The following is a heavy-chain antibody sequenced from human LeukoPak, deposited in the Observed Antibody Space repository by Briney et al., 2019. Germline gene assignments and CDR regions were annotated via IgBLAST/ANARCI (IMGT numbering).Heavy chain of an antibody. CDR2: INHSGST. CDR3: ARVRRVGVKADY. Sequence: SETLSLTCAVYGGSFSGYYWSWIRQPPGKGLEWIGEINHSGSTNYNPSLTSRVTISVDTSKNQFSLKLSPVTAADTAVYYCARVRRVGVKADYWGQGTLVTVSS. J-gene: IGHJ4*02. D-gene: IGHD1-26*01. CDR1: GGSFSGYY. V-gene: IGHV4-34*01.